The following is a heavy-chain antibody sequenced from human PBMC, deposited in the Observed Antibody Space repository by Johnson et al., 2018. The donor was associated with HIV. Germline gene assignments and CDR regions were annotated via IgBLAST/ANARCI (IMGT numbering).Heavy chain of an antibody. Sequence: VLLVESGGGLVQPGRSLRLSCAASGFTFDDYAMHWVRQAPGKGLEWVSGISWNSGSIGYADSVKGRLPISRDNAKNSLYLQVNSLRAEDMTVYYCATDVYGAREWRPAFDIWGQGTMVTVSS. CDR1: GFTFDDYA. V-gene: IGHV3-9*03. J-gene: IGHJ3*02. CDR2: ISWNSGSI. D-gene: IGHD4-17*01. CDR3: ATDVYGAREWRPAFDI.